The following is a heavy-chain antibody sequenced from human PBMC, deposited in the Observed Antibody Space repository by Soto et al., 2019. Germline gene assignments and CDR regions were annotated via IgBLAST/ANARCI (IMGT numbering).Heavy chain of an antibody. Sequence: PGGSLRLSCAASGFPFGDYAMSVFRQSPGKGLEWVGFIRIKAYGGTTEYAASVKGRFNITRDDSKSIAYLQMNSLKTEDTAVYSCTRESSYYHDFRDAFDIWGQGTRVTVSS. D-gene: IGHD3-22*01. CDR3: TRESSYYHDFRDAFDI. CDR1: GFPFGDYA. V-gene: IGHV3-49*03. J-gene: IGHJ3*02. CDR2: IRIKAYGGTT.